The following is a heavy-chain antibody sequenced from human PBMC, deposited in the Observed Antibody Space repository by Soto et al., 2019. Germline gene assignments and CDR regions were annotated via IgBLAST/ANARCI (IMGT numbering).Heavy chain of an antibody. CDR2: LNSDGSTT. CDR1: GFTFSGYW. V-gene: IGHV3-74*01. J-gene: IGHJ3*02. CDR3: TRDRRGAFDI. Sequence: GRSLRLSCAASGFTFSGYWMHWVRQAPGKGLVWVSRLNSDGSTTGYADSVKGRFTISRDNSENTLYLQMNSLRAEDTAVYYCTRDRRGAFDIWGQGTMVTVSS.